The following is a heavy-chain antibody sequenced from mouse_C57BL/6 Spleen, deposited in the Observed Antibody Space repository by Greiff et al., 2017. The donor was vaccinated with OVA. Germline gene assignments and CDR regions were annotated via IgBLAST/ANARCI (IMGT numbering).Heavy chain of an antibody. J-gene: IGHJ3*01. CDR3: ARDGSTSWFAY. CDR2: IHPNSGST. D-gene: IGHD1-1*01. CDR1: GYTFTSYW. Sequence: VQLQQPGAELVKPGASVKLSCKASGYTFTSYWMHWVKQRPGQGLEWIGMIHPNSGSTNYNEKFKSKATLTVDKSSSTAYRKLSSLTSEDSAVYYCARDGSTSWFAYWGQGTLVTVSA. V-gene: IGHV1-64*01.